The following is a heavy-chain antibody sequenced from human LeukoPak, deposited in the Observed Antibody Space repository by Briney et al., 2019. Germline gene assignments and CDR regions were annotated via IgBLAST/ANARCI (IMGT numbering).Heavy chain of an antibody. J-gene: IGHJ3*02. D-gene: IGHD7-27*01. CDR2: IVVGSGNT. CDR3: AADLGPHGDHDI. Sequence: SVKVSCKASGFTXPRSVMQWVRQARGQRLEWIGWIVVGSGNTNYAQKFQERVTITRDMSTSTAYMELSSLRSEDTAVYYCAADLGPHGDHDIWGQGTMVTVSS. CDR1: GFTXPRSV. V-gene: IGHV1-58*02.